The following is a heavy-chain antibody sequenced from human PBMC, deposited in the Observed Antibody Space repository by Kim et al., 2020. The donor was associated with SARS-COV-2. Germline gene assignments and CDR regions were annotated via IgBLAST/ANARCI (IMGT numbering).Heavy chain of an antibody. CDR1: GGSISSYY. J-gene: IGHJ4*02. V-gene: IGHV4-59*13. CDR2: IYYSGST. CDR3: ARETLAVAGGYYFDY. Sequence: SETLSLTCTVSGGSISSYYWSWIRQPPGKGLEWIGYIYYSGSTNYNPSLKSRVTISVDTSKNQFSPKLSSVTAADTAVYYCARETLAVAGGYYFDYWGQGTLVTVSS. D-gene: IGHD6-19*01.